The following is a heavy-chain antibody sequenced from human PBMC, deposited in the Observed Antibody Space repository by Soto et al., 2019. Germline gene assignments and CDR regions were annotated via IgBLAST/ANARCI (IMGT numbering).Heavy chain of an antibody. J-gene: IGHJ3*02. D-gene: IGHD3-22*01. CDR1: GGTFSRYT. CDR3: ARGHTYYYDSSGYARDAFDI. CDR2: ITPMFGTP. V-gene: IGHV1-69*01. Sequence: QVQLVQSGAEVKKPGSSVKVSCKASGGTFSRYTITWVRQAPGQGLEWMGGITPMFGTPNYAQKFQGRVTITADESTSTAYMELSSLRSEDTAVYYCARGHTYYYDSSGYARDAFDIWGQGTMVTVSS.